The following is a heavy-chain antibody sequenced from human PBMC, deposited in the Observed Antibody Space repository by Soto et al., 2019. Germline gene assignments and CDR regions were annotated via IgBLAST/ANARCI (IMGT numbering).Heavy chain of an antibody. V-gene: IGHV3-15*01. CDR2: IKSKTDGGTT. D-gene: IGHD3-10*01. CDR3: TTVWFGEFEKRSDAFDI. Sequence: EVQLVESGGGLVKPGGSLRLSCAASGFTFSNAWMSWVRQAPGKGLEWVGRIKSKTDGGTTDYAAPLKGRFTISRDDSKNTLYLQMNSLKTEEKAVYYCTTVWFGEFEKRSDAFDIWGKGTMVTVSS. CDR1: GFTFSNAW. J-gene: IGHJ3*02.